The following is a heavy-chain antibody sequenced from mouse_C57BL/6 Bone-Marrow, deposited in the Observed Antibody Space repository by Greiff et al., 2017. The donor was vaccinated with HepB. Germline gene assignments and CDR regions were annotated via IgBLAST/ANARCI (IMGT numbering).Heavy chain of an antibody. Sequence: VQLQQPGPELVKPGASVKISCKASGYSFTGYYMNWVKQSPEKSLEWIGEINPSTGGTTYNQKFKAKATLTVDKSSSTAYMQLKSLTSEDSAVYYSPKNYFDYWGQGTTLTVSS. CDR1: GYSFTGYY. CDR3: PKNYFDY. V-gene: IGHV1-42*01. J-gene: IGHJ2*01. CDR2: INPSTGGT.